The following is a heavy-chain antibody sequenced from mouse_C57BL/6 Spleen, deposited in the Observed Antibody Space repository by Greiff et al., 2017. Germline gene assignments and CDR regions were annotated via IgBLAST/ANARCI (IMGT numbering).Heavy chain of an antibody. J-gene: IGHJ4*01. CDR1: GYTFTTYP. Sequence: VQLQQSGAELVKPGASVTMSCKASGYTFTTYPIEWMKQNHGKSLEWIGNFHPYNDDTKYNEKFKGKATLTVEKSSSTVYLELSRLTSDDSAVYDCARRGDDYDVNAMDYWGQGTSVTVSS. CDR3: ARRGDDYDVNAMDY. V-gene: IGHV1-47*01. D-gene: IGHD2-4*01. CDR2: FHPYNDDT.